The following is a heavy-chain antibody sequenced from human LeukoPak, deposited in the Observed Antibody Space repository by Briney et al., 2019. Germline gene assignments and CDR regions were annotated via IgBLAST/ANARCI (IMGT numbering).Heavy chain of an antibody. V-gene: IGHV1-2*02. Sequence: ASVKVSCKASGYTFTGYYMHWVRQAPGQGLEWMGWINPNSGGTNYAQKFQGRVTMTRDTSISTAYMELSRLRSDDTAVYYCAGDNGYSGSYSTVFDPWGQGTLVTVSS. D-gene: IGHD1-26*01. CDR1: GYTFTGYY. CDR2: INPNSGGT. CDR3: AGDNGYSGSYSTVFDP. J-gene: IGHJ5*02.